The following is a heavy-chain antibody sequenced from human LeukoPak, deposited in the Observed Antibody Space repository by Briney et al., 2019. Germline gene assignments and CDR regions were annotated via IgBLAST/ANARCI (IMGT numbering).Heavy chain of an antibody. V-gene: IGHV3-48*02. Sequence: PGGSLRLSCAASGFPSSSRVMSWVRQAPGKGLEWIAYINHNGEAIYYPEFVKGRFVISRDNAKNTLFLQMNDLRDEDTAVYYCARDYDWALDFWGQGTRVTVSS. CDR1: GFPSSSRV. CDR3: ARDYDWALDF. CDR2: INHNGEAI. J-gene: IGHJ4*02. D-gene: IGHD3-9*01.